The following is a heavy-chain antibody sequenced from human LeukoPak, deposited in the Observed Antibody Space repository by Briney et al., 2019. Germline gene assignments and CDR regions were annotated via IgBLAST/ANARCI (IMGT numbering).Heavy chain of an antibody. CDR1: GFSFTDYP. CDR3: ARANYGSGSASDY. D-gene: IGHD3-10*01. Sequence: GGSLRLSCATSGFSFTDYPMNWVRQAPGKGLEWVSYISSSSSYTNYADSVKGRFTISRDNAKNSLYLQMNSLRAEDTAVYYCARANYGSGSASDYWGQGTLVTVSS. V-gene: IGHV3-11*05. J-gene: IGHJ4*02. CDR2: ISSSSSYT.